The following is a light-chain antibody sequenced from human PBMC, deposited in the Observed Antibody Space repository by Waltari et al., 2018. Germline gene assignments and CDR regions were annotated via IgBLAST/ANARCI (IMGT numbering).Light chain of an antibody. V-gene: IGLV2-11*01. Sequence: QSALTQPRSVSGSPGQSVTISCTGTGSDVGDYNYVSWYQQHPGNAPKLVIYDVTQRPSGLPDRFSGSRSGNSASLTISGLQAEDEADYYCCSYAGTWVFGGGTKLTVL. CDR1: GSDVGDYNY. CDR2: DVT. J-gene: IGLJ3*02. CDR3: CSYAGTWV.